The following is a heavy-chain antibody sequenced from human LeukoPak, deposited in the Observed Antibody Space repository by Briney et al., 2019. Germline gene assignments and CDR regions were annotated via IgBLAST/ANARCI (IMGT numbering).Heavy chain of an antibody. Sequence: GGSLRLSCAASGFTFSSYAMNWVRQAPGKGLEWVSAISGSGGSTYYADSVKGRFTISRDNSKNTLYLQMSSLRAEDTAVYYCATRLLVRAMAFDIWGQGTMVTVSS. CDR2: ISGSGGST. CDR3: ATRLLVRAMAFDI. J-gene: IGHJ3*02. CDR1: GFTFSSYA. V-gene: IGHV3-23*01. D-gene: IGHD2-15*01.